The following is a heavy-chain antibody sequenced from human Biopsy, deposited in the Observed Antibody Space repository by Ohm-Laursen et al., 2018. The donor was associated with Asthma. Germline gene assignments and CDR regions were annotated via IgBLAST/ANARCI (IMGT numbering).Heavy chain of an antibody. J-gene: IGHJ3*02. CDR1: GFVFSQCG. D-gene: IGHD3-22*01. CDR2: VSSDGHDK. CDR3: ARQSGQDFPDTSAFDI. Sequence: SLRLSCSAAGFVFSQCGMHWVRQGPGKGLEWVAFVSSDGHDKFYEYSVKGRFTISRDNSRNRLYLQINRLTVEDSALYFCARQSGQDFPDTSAFDIWGQGTKVAVSS. V-gene: IGHV3-30*03.